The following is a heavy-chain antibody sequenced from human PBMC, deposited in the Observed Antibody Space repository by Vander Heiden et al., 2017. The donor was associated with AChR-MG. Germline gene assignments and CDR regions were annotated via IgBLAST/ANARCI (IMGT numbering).Heavy chain of an antibody. J-gene: IGHJ5*02. CDR3: AKDRRFWSGYYGWFDP. D-gene: IGHD3-3*01. Sequence: QVQLVESGGGVVQPGGSLRLSCSPSGFPFSSYGMHWVRQAPGKGLEWVAFIRYDGSNKYYADSVKGRFTISRDNSKNTLYLQMNSLRAEDTAVYYCAKDRRFWSGYYGWFDPWGQGTLVTVSS. CDR2: IRYDGSNK. V-gene: IGHV3-30*02. CDR1: GFPFSSYG.